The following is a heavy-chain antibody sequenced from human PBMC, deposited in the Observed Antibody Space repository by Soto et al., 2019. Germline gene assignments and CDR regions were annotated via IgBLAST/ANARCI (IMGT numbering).Heavy chain of an antibody. CDR2: IYYSGST. J-gene: IGHJ2*01. Sequence: VQLQESGPGLVKPSQTLSLTCTVSGGSISSGGYYWSWIRQHPGKGLEWIGYIYYSGSTYYNPSLKSRVTISVDTSKNQFSLKLSSVTAADTAVYYCARRIAAAGTDWYFDLWGRGTLVTVSS. D-gene: IGHD6-13*01. CDR3: ARRIAAAGTDWYFDL. V-gene: IGHV4-31*03. CDR1: GGSISSGGYY.